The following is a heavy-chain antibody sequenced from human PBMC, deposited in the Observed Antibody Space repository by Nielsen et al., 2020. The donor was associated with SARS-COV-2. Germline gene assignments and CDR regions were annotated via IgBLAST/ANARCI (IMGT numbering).Heavy chain of an antibody. CDR2: INPNSGGT. J-gene: IGHJ6*03. Sequence: ASVKVSCKASGYTFTGYYMHWVRQAPGQGLEWMGRINPNSGGTNYAQKFQGRVTMTRDTSISTAYMELSRLRSDDTAVYYCTRVFGLRGVYYMDVWGKGTTVTVSS. CDR3: TRVFGLRGVYYMDV. CDR1: GYTFTGYY. V-gene: IGHV1-2*06. D-gene: IGHD3/OR15-3a*01.